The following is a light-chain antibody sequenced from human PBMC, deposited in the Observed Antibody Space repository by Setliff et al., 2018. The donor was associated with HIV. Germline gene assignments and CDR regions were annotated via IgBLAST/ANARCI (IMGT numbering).Light chain of an antibody. V-gene: IGLV2-23*02. CDR2: DVS. Sequence: QSVLSQPAFVSGSPGQSITISCTGTPSDVGGFTLVSWYQKYPDRVPKLIIYDVSKWPSRVSDRFSGSKSANTASLTISGLQAEDEADYYCLSYTGSDTFVFGSGTKVTV. J-gene: IGLJ1*01. CDR1: PSDVGGFTL. CDR3: LSYTGSDTFV.